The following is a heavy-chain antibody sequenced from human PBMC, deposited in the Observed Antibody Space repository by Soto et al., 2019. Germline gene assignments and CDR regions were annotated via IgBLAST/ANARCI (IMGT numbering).Heavy chain of an antibody. CDR3: TTNDY. CDR1: GFNFSDAW. J-gene: IGHJ4*02. Sequence: QLVESGGDLVTPGESLRLSCVASGFNFSDAWMTWVRQALGKGLEWVGRIKDRDYGGTADYAASVKGRFTMSRDVSTNMLFLQTNSLKGEDTTVYYCTTNDYWGQGTQVTVSS. CDR2: IKDRDYGGTA. V-gene: IGHV3-15*01.